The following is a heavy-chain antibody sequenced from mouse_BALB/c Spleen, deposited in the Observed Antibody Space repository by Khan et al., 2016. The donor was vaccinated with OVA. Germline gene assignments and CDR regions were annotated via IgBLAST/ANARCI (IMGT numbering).Heavy chain of an antibody. J-gene: IGHJ3*01. Sequence: VQLQESGAELARPGASVKMSCKASGYTFTSYTIHWIKKRPGQGLEWIGYINPSNGYTNYNQKFKDKATLTTDKSSTTAYLQLSSLTSDDSAVLNYVGDGAYSRNDWWFAYWGQGTLVTDST. CDR1: GYTFTSYT. CDR3: VGDGAYSRNDWWFAY. V-gene: IGHV1-4*01. CDR2: INPSNGYT. D-gene: IGHD2-14*01.